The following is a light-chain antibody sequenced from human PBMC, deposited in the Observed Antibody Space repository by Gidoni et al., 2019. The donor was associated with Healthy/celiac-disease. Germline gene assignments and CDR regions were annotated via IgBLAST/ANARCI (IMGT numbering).Light chain of an antibody. CDR2: AAS. CDR1: QSIRSY. V-gene: IGKV1-39*01. Sequence: DIQMTQSPSSLSASVGDRVTITCRASQSIRSYLNWYQQKPGKAPKLLIYAASSLQSGVPSRFSGSGSGTDFTLTISSLQPEDFATYYCQQSYSTITFXGXTKVEIK. CDR3: QQSYSTIT. J-gene: IGKJ4*01.